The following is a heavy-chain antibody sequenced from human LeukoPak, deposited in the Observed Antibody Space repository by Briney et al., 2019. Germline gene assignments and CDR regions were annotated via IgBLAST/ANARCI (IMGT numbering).Heavy chain of an antibody. Sequence: GGSLRLSCAASGFTFSSYWMSWVRQAPGKGLEWVANIKQDGSEKYYVDSVKGRSTISRDNAENSLYLQMNSLRAEDTAVYYCARVRSSRTGTGGSFDYWGQGTLVTVSS. D-gene: IGHD1-7*01. J-gene: IGHJ4*02. CDR1: GFTFSSYW. V-gene: IGHV3-7*01. CDR3: ARVRSSRTGTGGSFDY. CDR2: IKQDGSEK.